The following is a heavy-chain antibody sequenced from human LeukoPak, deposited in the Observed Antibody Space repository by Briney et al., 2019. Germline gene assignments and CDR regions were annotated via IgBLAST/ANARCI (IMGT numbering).Heavy chain of an antibody. CDR1: GFTFSSYA. J-gene: IGHJ4*02. D-gene: IGHD1-26*01. CDR2: INDVGAT. V-gene: IGHV3-21*01. CDR3: ARVLSGCETTRCELDY. Sequence: GGSLRLSCSVSGFTFSSYAMSWVRQAPGQGLQWVSSINDVGATFYADSVKGRVTISRDNAKNSLYLQMNSLRAEDTAVYYCARVLSGCETTRCELDYWGQGTLVTVSS.